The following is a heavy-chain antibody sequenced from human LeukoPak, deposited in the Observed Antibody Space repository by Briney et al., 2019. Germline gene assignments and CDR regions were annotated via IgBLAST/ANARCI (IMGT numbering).Heavy chain of an antibody. D-gene: IGHD2-2*01. Sequence: GASVKVSCKASGGTFSSYAISWVRQAPGQGLEWMGGIIPIFGTANYAQKFQGRVTITTDESTSTAYMELSSLRSEDTAVYYCARGALGYCSSTSCYNFDYWGQGTLVTVSS. J-gene: IGHJ4*02. V-gene: IGHV1-69*05. CDR1: GGTFSSYA. CDR2: IIPIFGTA. CDR3: ARGALGYCSSTSCYNFDY.